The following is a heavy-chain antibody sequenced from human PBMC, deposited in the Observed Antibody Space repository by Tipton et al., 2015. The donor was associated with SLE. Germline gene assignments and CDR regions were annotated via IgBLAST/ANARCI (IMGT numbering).Heavy chain of an antibody. V-gene: IGHV3-NL1*01. CDR2: IYSGDST. J-gene: IGHJ4*02. D-gene: IGHD3-10*01. CDR1: GFAFSSYA. Sequence: SGFAFSSYAMYWVRQAPGKGLEWVSVIYSGDSTYYADSVKGRFTISRDNSKNTLYLQMNSLRAEDTAVYYCEKDPASPYYYGSGRREVYWGQGTLVTVSS. CDR3: EKDPASPYYYGSGRREVY.